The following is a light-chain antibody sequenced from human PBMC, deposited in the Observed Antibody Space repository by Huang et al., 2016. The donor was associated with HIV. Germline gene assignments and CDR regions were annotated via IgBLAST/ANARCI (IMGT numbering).Light chain of an antibody. V-gene: IGKV3-20*01. J-gene: IGKJ1*01. Sequence: EIVLTQSPGTLSLSPGKRATLSCRASQSVSSNYLAWYQQKPGQAPRLLFYGASSRATGIPDRFSGSGSGTDFTLTISRLEPEDFAVYYCQQYDSSPWTFGQGTKVEIK. CDR1: QSVSSNY. CDR2: GAS. CDR3: QQYDSSPWT.